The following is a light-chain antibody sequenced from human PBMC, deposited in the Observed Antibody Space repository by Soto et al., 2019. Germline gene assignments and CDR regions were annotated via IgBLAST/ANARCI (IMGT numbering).Light chain of an antibody. Sequence: SVLTQPASVSGSPGQSITISCTGTSSDVGGYNYVSWYQQHPGKAPKLMIYDVSNRPSGVSNRFSGSKSGNTASLTISGLQAEDEADYYCSSYTSSSTLYVVFGGGTKVTVL. CDR2: DVS. V-gene: IGLV2-14*01. CDR3: SSYTSSSTLYVV. CDR1: SSDVGGYNY. J-gene: IGLJ2*01.